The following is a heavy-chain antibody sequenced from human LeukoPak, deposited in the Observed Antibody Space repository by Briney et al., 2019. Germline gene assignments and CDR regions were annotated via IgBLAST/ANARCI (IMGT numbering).Heavy chain of an antibody. CDR3: ARMYSSGWYAKD. CDR1: GFTFSSYA. V-gene: IGHV3-23*01. CDR2: ISGSGGST. Sequence: GGSLRLSCAASGFTFSSYAMSWVRQAPGKGLEWVSAISGSGGSTYYADSVKGRFTISRDNSKNTLYLQMNSLRAEDTAVYYCARMYSSGWYAKDWGQGTLVTVSS. J-gene: IGHJ4*02. D-gene: IGHD6-19*01.